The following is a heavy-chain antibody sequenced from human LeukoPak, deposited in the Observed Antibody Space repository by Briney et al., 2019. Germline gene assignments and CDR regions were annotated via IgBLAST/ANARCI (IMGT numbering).Heavy chain of an antibody. CDR2: ISYDGSNK. Sequence: PGRSLRLSCAASGFTFSSYAMHWVRQAPGKGLEWVAVISYDGSNKYYADSVKGRFTISRDNGKNTLSLRMNTLGVEDTAIYYCVRDSPRAFDLWGRGTMVTVS. J-gene: IGHJ3*01. CDR3: VRDSPRAFDL. V-gene: IGHV3-30-3*01. CDR1: GFTFSSYA.